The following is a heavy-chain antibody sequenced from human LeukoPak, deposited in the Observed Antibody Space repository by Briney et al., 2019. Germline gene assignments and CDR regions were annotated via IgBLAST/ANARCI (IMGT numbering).Heavy chain of an antibody. J-gene: IGHJ4*02. CDR1: GGSFSGYY. Sequence: ETLSLTCAVYGGSFSGYYWSWIRQAPGKGLEWVSVIYSGRSTSYADSVKGRFTIFRDNSKNTLDLQINSLRAEDTAVYYCARGTWPNKLFDYWGQGTLVTVSS. D-gene: IGHD1/OR15-1a*01. V-gene: IGHV3-66*01. CDR2: IYSGRST. CDR3: ARGTWPNKLFDY.